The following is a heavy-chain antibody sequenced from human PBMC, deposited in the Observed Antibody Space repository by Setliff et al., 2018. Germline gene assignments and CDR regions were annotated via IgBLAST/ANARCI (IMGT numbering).Heavy chain of an antibody. D-gene: IGHD3-3*01. J-gene: IGHJ4*02. V-gene: IGHV4-39*01. Sequence: SETLSLTCTVSGGSISSSNYYWGWIRQPPGKGLEWIGSIYHRGSTYYNPSLKSRVTISVDTSQNQFSLKLSSVTAADTAAYYCASHPRVTIFGVVAFDYWGQGILVTVSS. CDR3: ASHPRVTIFGVVAFDY. CDR1: GGSISSSNYY. CDR2: IYHRGST.